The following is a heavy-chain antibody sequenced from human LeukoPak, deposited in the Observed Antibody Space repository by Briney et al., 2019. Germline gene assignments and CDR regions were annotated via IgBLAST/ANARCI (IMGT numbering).Heavy chain of an antibody. CDR3: AKQTDTTGSRGGAFDI. Sequence: GGSLRLSCAASGFTFSNYAMSWVRRAPGKGLEWVSTISNSGGSTYSADSMKGRFTISRDNSKNTLFLQMSGLGAEDTAVYYCAKQTDTTGSRGGAFDIWGQGTMVTVSS. J-gene: IGHJ3*02. D-gene: IGHD3-22*01. V-gene: IGHV3-23*01. CDR1: GFTFSNYA. CDR2: ISNSGGST.